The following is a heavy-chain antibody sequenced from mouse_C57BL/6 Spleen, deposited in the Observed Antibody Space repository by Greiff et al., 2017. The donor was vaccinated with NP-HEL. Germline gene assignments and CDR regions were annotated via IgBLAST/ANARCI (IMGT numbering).Heavy chain of an antibody. Sequence: VQLQQSGPVLVKPGASVKMSCKASGYTFTDYYMNWVKQSHGKSLEWIGVINPYNGGTSYNQKFKGKATLTVDKSSSTAYMELNSLTSEDSAVYYCARRLLLGYYFDDWGQGTTLTVSS. CDR2: INPYNGGT. D-gene: IGHD4-1*01. CDR3: ARRLLLGYYFDD. J-gene: IGHJ2*01. CDR1: GYTFTDYY. V-gene: IGHV1-19*01.